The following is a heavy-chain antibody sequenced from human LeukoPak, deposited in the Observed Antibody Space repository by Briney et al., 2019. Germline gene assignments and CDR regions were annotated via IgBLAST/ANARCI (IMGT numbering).Heavy chain of an antibody. CDR1: GYSFTSYW. CDR2: IYPGDSDT. V-gene: IGHV5-51*01. J-gene: IGHJ4*02. CDR3: ARRPRRYYDSSGYWFDY. Sequence: GESLKISCKGSGYSFTSYWIGWVRQMPGKGLEWMGIIYPGDSDTRYSPSFQGQVTISADKSISTAYLQWSSLKASDTAMYYCARRPRRYYDSSGYWFDYWGQGTLVTVSS. D-gene: IGHD3-22*01.